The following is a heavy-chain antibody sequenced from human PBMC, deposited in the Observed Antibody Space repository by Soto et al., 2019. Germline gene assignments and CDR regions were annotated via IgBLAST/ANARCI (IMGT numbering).Heavy chain of an antibody. Sequence: QVQLVQSGAEVKKPGSSVKVSCKASGGTFSSYAISWVRQAPGQGLEWMGGIIPIFGTANYAQKFQGRVTITADESARRAYMELSSMRSEDAAVYYCARGIISFFGVVIIGYYGMDVWGQGTTVTVCS. CDR3: ARGIISFFGVVIIGYYGMDV. D-gene: IGHD3-3*01. CDR2: IIPIFGTA. V-gene: IGHV1-69*12. CDR1: GGTFSSYA. J-gene: IGHJ6*02.